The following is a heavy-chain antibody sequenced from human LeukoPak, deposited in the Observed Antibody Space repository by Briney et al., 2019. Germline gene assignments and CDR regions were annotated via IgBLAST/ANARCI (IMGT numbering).Heavy chain of an antibody. J-gene: IGHJ6*04. CDR3: ARGSVVMDV. D-gene: IGHD4-23*01. V-gene: IGHV4-59*01. Sequence: SETLSLTCTVSGGSISSYYWSWIRQPPGKGLEWIGYIYYGGSTNYNPSLKSRVTISVDTSKNQFSLKLSSVTAADTAVYYCARGSVVMDVWGKGTTVTVSS. CDR2: IYYGGST. CDR1: GGSISSYY.